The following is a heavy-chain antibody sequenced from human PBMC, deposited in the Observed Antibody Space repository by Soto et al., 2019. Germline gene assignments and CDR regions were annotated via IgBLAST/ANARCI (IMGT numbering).Heavy chain of an antibody. CDR3: ATRGRSYYDY. D-gene: IGHD3-16*01. CDR1: GFTFNSCA. CDR2: IGGGGTTT. J-gene: IGHJ4*02. Sequence: GSLRLSCAASGFTFNSCAMSWVRQAPGKGLEWVSSIGGGGTTTNHADYVKGRFTISRDNSKNTLYLQMNSLRAEDTAVYYCATRGRSYYDYWAQGTLDTVSA. V-gene: IGHV3-23*01.